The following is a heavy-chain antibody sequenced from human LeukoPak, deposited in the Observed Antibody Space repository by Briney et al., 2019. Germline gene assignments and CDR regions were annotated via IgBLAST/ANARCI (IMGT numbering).Heavy chain of an antibody. V-gene: IGHV3-30*02. Sequence: GGSLRLSCAASGFTFSSYGMHWVRQAPGKGLEWVAFIRYDGSNKYYADSVKGRFTISRDNSKNTLYLQMNSLRAEDTAVYYCAKDLNRYQLLYYFDYWGRGTLVTVSS. CDR1: GFTFSSYG. CDR3: AKDLNRYQLLYYFDY. J-gene: IGHJ4*02. D-gene: IGHD2-2*01. CDR2: IRYDGSNK.